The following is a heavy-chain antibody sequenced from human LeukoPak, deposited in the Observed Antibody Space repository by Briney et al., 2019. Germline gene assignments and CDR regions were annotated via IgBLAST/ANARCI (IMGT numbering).Heavy chain of an antibody. D-gene: IGHD3-10*01. CDR1: GYSFSAYW. V-gene: IGHV5-51*01. CDR2: IYPGDSDT. J-gene: IGHJ4*02. CDR3: AVMGSSGGSFDY. Sequence: GESLKISCKGSGYSFSAYWIGWVRQMPGKGLEWMGIIYPGDSDTRYSPSFQGQVTISADKSITAAYLQWSGLKASDTAMYYCAVMGSSGGSFDYWGQGTLVTVSS.